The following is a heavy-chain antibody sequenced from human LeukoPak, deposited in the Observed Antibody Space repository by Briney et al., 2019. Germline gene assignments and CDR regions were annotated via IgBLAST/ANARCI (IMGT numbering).Heavy chain of an antibody. CDR1: GYTFTSYY. J-gene: IGHJ4*02. CDR3: ARVHYDTHDRDGDDY. CDR2: INPSGGST. D-gene: IGHD3-9*01. V-gene: IGHV1-46*01. Sequence: ASVKVSCKASGYTFTSYYMHWVRQAPGQGLEWMGIINPSGGSTSYAQKFQGRVTMTRDTSISTAYMELSRLRSDDTAVYYCARVHYDTHDRDGDDYWGQGTLVTVSS.